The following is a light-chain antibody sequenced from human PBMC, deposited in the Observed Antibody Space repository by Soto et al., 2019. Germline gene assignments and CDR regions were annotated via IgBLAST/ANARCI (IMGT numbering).Light chain of an antibody. Sequence: EIVLTQSPATLSLSPGERATLSCRASQSVSSYLAWYQQKPGQAPRLLIYDASNRATCIPARFSGSGSGTDFTLTISSLEPEDFAVYYCQQRSNWPPTITFGQGTRLEI. CDR2: DAS. J-gene: IGKJ5*01. CDR1: QSVSSY. V-gene: IGKV3-11*01. CDR3: QQRSNWPPTIT.